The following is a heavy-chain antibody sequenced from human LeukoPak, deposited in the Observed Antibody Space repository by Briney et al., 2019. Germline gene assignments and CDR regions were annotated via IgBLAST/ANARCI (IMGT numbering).Heavy chain of an antibody. CDR3: AKEGSSGWYLDY. CDR1: GVDFDDHG. J-gene: IGHJ4*02. CDR2: INWNGGTT. D-gene: IGHD6-19*01. V-gene: IGHV3-20*04. Sequence: GGSLRLSCAASGVDFDDHGMSWVRQAPGKGLEWLSGINWNGGTTDYADSVKGRFTISRDNAKNTLYLQMNSLRAEDTAVYYCAKEGSSGWYLDYWGQGTLVTVSS.